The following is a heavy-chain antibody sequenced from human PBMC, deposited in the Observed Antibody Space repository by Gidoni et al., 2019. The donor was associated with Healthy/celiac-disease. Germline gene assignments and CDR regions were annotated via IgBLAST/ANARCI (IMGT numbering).Heavy chain of an antibody. CDR1: GFTFSNAW. D-gene: IGHD2-2*01. CDR2: IKSKTDGGTT. V-gene: IGHV3-15*01. J-gene: IGHJ3*02. CDR3: TTGPLDCSSTSCWDAFDI. Sequence: EVQLVESGGGLVKPGGSLRLYCAASGFTFSNAWMRWVRQAPGKGLEWVGRIKSKTDGGTTDYAAPVKGRFTISRDDSKNTLYLQMNSLKTEDTAVYYCTTGPLDCSSTSCWDAFDIWGQGTMVTVSS.